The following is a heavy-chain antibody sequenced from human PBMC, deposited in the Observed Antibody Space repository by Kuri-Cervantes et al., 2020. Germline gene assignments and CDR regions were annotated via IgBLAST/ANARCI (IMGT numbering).Heavy chain of an antibody. CDR1: GYSISSGYL. Sequence: SETLSLTCTVSGYSISSGYLWAWIRQPPGKGLEWLGSTSYRWNTYYNPSLRGRVTLSLGTSNNQFSLRLSSLTAADTAVYFCARVVDYWGQGTPVTVS. CDR2: TSYRWNT. CDR3: ARVVDY. J-gene: IGHJ4*02. V-gene: IGHV4-38-2*02.